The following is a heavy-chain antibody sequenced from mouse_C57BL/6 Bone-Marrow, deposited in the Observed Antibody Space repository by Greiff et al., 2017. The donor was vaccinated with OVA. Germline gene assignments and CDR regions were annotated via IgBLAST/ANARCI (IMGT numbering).Heavy chain of an antibody. Sequence: QVHVKQPGAELVRPGSSVKLSCKASGYTFTSYWMHWVKQRPIQGLEWIGNIDPSDSETHYNQKFKDKATLTVDKSSSTAYMQLSSLTSEDSAVYYCARWRSYFDYWGQGTTLTVSS. CDR2: IDPSDSET. V-gene: IGHV1-52*01. CDR3: ARWRSYFDY. CDR1: GYTFTSYW. J-gene: IGHJ2*01.